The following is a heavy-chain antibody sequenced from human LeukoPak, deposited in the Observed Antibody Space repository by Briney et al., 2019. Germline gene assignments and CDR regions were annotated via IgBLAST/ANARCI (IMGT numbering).Heavy chain of an antibody. Sequence: ASVKVSCKASGYTFTGYYMHWVRQAPGQGLEWMGWINPNSGGTNYAQKFQGRVTMTRDTSISTAYMELSRLRSEDTAVYYCATAYDSSGIHFDLWGRGTLVTVSS. D-gene: IGHD3-22*01. CDR2: INPNSGGT. CDR3: ATAYDSSGIHFDL. J-gene: IGHJ2*01. CDR1: GYTFTGYY. V-gene: IGHV1-2*02.